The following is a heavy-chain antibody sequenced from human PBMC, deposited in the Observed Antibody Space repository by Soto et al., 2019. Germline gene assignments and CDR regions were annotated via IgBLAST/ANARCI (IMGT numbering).Heavy chain of an antibody. CDR1: GFTFSSYA. CDR3: VKEGGGQQLVKGYFDY. CDR2: ISSNGGST. J-gene: IGHJ4*02. D-gene: IGHD6-13*01. V-gene: IGHV3-64D*06. Sequence: EVQLVESGGGLVQPGGSLRLSCSASGFTFSSYAMHWVRQAPGKGLEYVSAISSNGGSTYYADSVKGRFTISRDNSKNTLYLQMSSLRAEDTAVYYCVKEGGGQQLVKGYFDYWGQGTLVTVSS.